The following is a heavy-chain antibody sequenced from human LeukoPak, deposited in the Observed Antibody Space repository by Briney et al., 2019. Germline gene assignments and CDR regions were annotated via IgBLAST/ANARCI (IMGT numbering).Heavy chain of an antibody. D-gene: IGHD3-22*01. CDR1: GGSISSSSYY. CDR3: ARDLYYYDSSGYYYVGSGFGY. J-gene: IGHJ4*02. CDR2: IYYSGST. Sequence: PSETLSLTCTVSGGSISSSSYYWGWIRQPPGKGLEWIGSIYYSGSTYYNPSLKSRVTISVDTSKNQFSLKLSSVTAADTAVYYCARDLYYYDSSGYYYVGSGFGYWGQGTLVTVSS. V-gene: IGHV4-39*02.